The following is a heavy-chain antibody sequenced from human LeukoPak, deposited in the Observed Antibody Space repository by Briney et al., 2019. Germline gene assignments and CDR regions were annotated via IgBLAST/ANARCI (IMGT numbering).Heavy chain of an antibody. J-gene: IGHJ3*01. Sequence: PSETLSLTCTVSGGSLSGPYWSWIRQPQEKRLEWIGYVSYTGGTTYNPSLQSRVAISIDTSKRQFSLKLTTVTSADTAVYSCARLLDNDVSGDPDTFDVWGQGTTVIVSS. CDR3: ARLLDNDVSGDPDTFDV. CDR2: VSYTGGT. V-gene: IGHV4-59*11. CDR1: GGSLSGPY. D-gene: IGHD3-22*01.